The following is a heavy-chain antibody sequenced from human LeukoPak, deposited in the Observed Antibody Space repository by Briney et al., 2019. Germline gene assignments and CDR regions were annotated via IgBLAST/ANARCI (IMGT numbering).Heavy chain of an antibody. Sequence: GASVKVSCKASGDSFSSYAISWVRQAPGQGLEWMGRLIPIVGVANYAQKFRGRVTITADKSTSTAYMELSSLRSEDTAVYYCASPHESQDFYYGLDVWGQGTTVTVSS. CDR3: ASPHESQDFYYGLDV. CDR1: GDSFSSYA. CDR2: LIPIVGVA. J-gene: IGHJ6*02. V-gene: IGHV1-69*04.